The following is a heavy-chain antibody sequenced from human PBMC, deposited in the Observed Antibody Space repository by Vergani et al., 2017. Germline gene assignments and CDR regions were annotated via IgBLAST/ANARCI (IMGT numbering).Heavy chain of an antibody. Sequence: QVQLQQWGAGLVKPSETLSLTCTVSGGSVSSGSYYWSWIRQPPGKGLEWIGYIYYSGSTNYNPSLKSRVTISVDTSKNQFSLKLSSVTAADTAVYYCARGGGPRYYYYMDVWGKGTTVTVSS. CDR3: ARGGGPRYYYYMDV. CDR2: IYYSGST. D-gene: IGHD2-15*01. J-gene: IGHJ6*03. CDR1: GGSVSSGSYY. V-gene: IGHV4-61*01.